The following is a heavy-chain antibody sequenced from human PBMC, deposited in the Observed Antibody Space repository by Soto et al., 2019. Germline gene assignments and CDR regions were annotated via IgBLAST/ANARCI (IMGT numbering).Heavy chain of an antibody. CDR1: GYTFTGYY. V-gene: IGHV1-2*02. Sequence: ASVKVSCKASGYTFTGYYMHWVQQAPGQGLEWVGWINPNSGGTNYAQKFQGRVTMTRDTPISTAYMELSRLRSDDTAVYYYSREPMVRGVLFDYWGQGTLVTVSS. D-gene: IGHD3-10*01. J-gene: IGHJ4*02. CDR2: INPNSGGT. CDR3: SREPMVRGVLFDY.